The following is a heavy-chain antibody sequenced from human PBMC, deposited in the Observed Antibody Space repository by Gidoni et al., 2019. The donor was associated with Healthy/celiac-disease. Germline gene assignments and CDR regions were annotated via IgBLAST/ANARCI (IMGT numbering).Heavy chain of an antibody. J-gene: IGHJ4*02. Sequence: QVQLVESGGGVVQPGRSLRLSCAASGFTFSSYGMHWVRQAPGKGLEWVAIISYDGSNKYYADSVKGRFTISRDNSKNTLYLQMNSLRAEDTAVYYCAKGFLEWLLFSYFDYWGQGTLVTVSS. CDR3: AKGFLEWLLFSYFDY. CDR2: ISYDGSNK. CDR1: GFTFSSYG. V-gene: IGHV3-30*18. D-gene: IGHD3-3*01.